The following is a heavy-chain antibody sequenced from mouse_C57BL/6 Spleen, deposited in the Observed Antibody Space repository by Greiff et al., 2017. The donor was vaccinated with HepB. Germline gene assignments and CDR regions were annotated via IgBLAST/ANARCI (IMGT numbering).Heavy chain of an antibody. D-gene: IGHD2-3*01. V-gene: IGHV3-6*01. J-gene: IGHJ2*01. CDR1: GYSITSGYY. CDR3: AREIRYDRYFDY. Sequence: DVKLVESGPGLVKPSQSLSLTCSVTGYSITSGYYWNWIRQFPGNKLEWMGYISYDGSNNYNPSLKNRISITRDTSKNQFFLKLNSVTTEDTATYYCAREIRYDRYFDYWGQGTTLTVSS. CDR2: ISYDGSN.